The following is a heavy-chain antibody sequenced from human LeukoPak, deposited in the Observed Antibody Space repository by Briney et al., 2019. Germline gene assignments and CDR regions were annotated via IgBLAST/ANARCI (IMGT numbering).Heavy chain of an antibody. CDR3: ARGDSSGYPSKFDY. J-gene: IGHJ4*02. V-gene: IGHV3-66*02. CDR1: GFTVSSNY. Sequence: PGGSLRPSCAASGFTVSSNYMSWVRQAPGKGLEWVSVIYSGGSTYYADSVKGRFTISRDNSKNTLYLQMNSLRAEDTAVYYCARGDSSGYPSKFDYWGQGTLVTVSS. CDR2: IYSGGST. D-gene: IGHD3-22*01.